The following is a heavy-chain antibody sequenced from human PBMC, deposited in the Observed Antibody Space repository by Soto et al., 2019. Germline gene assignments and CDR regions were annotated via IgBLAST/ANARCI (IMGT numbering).Heavy chain of an antibody. CDR3: AKELGLDVSASYPYH. D-gene: IGHD3-10*01. CDR1: GFTFSGFG. CDR2: ISYDGSHK. J-gene: IGHJ5*02. V-gene: IGHV3-30*18. Sequence: QVQLVESGGGVVQPGRSLRLSCAATGFTFSGFGMHWVRHTPGKGLEWLAVISYDGSHKLHADSVQGRFTISRDNSKNTRSLQMTSLRTEYTAVYYCAKELGLDVSASYPYHWGQGPLVSVSS.